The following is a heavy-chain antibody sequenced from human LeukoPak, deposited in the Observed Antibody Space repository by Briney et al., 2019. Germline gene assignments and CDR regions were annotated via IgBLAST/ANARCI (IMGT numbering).Heavy chain of an antibody. V-gene: IGHV4-31*03. CDR2: IYYSGST. CDR3: ARAQAGLRSYPFDY. D-gene: IGHD3/OR15-3a*01. CDR1: GGSISSGDYY. J-gene: IGHJ4*02. Sequence: SETLSLTCTVSGGSISSGDYYWSWIRQHPGKGLEWIGYIYYSGSTYYNPSLKSRVTISVDTSKNQFSLKLSSVTAADTAVYYYARAQAGLRSYPFDYWGQGTLVTVSS.